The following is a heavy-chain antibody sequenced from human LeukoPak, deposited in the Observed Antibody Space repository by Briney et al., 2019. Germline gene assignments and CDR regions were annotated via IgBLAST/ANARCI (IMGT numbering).Heavy chain of an antibody. J-gene: IGHJ4*02. V-gene: IGHV1-8*01. D-gene: IGHD3-10*01. CDR3: ARHPYYYGSGSYLVDY. CDR1: GYTFTSYD. Sequence: ASVKVSCKASGYTFTSYDINWVRQATGQGLEWMGWMNPNSGNTGYAQKFQGRVTMTRNTSISTAYMELSSLRSEDTAVYYCARHPYYYGSGSYLVDYWGQGTLVTVSS. CDR2: MNPNSGNT.